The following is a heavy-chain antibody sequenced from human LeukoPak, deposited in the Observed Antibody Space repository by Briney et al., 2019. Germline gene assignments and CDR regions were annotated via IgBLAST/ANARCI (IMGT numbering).Heavy chain of an antibody. CDR1: GGSFSGYY. Sequence: PSETLSLTRAVYGGSFSGYYWSWIRQPPGKGLEWIGEINHSGSTNYNPSLKSRVTISVYTSKNQFSLKLSSVTAADTAVYYCARYDFWSGPDFDYWGQGTLVTVSS. D-gene: IGHD3-3*01. CDR3: ARYDFWSGPDFDY. CDR2: INHSGST. J-gene: IGHJ4*02. V-gene: IGHV4-34*01.